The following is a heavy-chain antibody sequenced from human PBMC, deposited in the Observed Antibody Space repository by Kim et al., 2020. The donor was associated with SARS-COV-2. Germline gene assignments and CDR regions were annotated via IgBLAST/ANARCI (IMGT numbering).Heavy chain of an antibody. CDR3: ARGRRWFDP. J-gene: IGHJ5*02. V-gene: IGHV4-59*13. CDR2: IYYSGST. CDR1: GGSISSYY. Sequence: SETLSLTCTVSGGSISSYYWSWIRQPPGKGLEWIGYIYYSGSTNYNPSLKSRVTISVDTSKNQFSLKLSSVTAADTAVYYCARGRRWFDPWGQGTLVTVSS.